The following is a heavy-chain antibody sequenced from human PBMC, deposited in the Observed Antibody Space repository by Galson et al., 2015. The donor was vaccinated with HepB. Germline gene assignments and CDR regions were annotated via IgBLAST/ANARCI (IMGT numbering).Heavy chain of an antibody. V-gene: IGHV1-46*01. CDR1: GYTFTSYY. Sequence: SVKVSCKASGYTFTSYYMHWVRQAPGQGLEWMGIINPSGGSTSYAQKFQGRVTMTRDTSTSTVYMELSSLRSEDTAVYYCARADRPNRGIVVVPAAIFPDAVDIWGQGTMVTVSS. J-gene: IGHJ3*02. CDR3: ARADRPNRGIVVVPAAIFPDAVDI. D-gene: IGHD2-2*01. CDR2: INPSGGST.